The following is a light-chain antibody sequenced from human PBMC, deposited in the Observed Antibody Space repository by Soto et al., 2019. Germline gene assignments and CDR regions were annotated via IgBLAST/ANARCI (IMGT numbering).Light chain of an antibody. V-gene: IGLV2-14*01. Sequence: QSARPQPASVWGSPGKSLPIPGMGFGSDVGVYNYISWYQKHSGKAPKLIIYDVTNRPSGVSNRLSGSKSGNTASLTISGLQAEDEAEYYCSSYTSGSTYVVFGGGTKLTVL. CDR3: SSYTSGSTYVV. J-gene: IGLJ3*02. CDR2: DVT. CDR1: GSDVGVYNY.